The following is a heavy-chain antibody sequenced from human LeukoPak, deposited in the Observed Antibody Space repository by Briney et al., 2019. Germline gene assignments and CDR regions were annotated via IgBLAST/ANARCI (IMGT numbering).Heavy chain of an antibody. CDR1: GFTFSSYE. CDR2: ISSSGSTI. V-gene: IGHV3-48*03. D-gene: IGHD3-10*01. CDR3: AKVAKYYYGSETYYFLEH. Sequence: GGSLRLSCAASGFTFSSYEMNWVRQAPGKGLEWVSYISSSGSTIYYADSVKGRFTISRDNAKNSLYLQMNSLRAEDTAIYYCAKVAKYYYGSETYYFLEHWGQGTLVTVSS. J-gene: IGHJ4*02.